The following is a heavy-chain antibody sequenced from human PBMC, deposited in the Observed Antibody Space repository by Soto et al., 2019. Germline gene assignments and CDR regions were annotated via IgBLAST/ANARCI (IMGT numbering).Heavy chain of an antibody. V-gene: IGHV3-74*01. CDR3: VRGAKGGYYVDV. Sequence: EVQLVESGGGSVQPGESLRLSFAASGFPFSSYWIHWVRQAPGKGLVWVSRIKYDGTITNYADSLKGRLTISRDNAENTVYLQMNSLRVEDTAVYYCVRGAKGGYYVDVWGKGTTVTVSS. D-gene: IGHD6-13*01. CDR1: GFPFSSYW. J-gene: IGHJ6*03. CDR2: IKYDGTIT.